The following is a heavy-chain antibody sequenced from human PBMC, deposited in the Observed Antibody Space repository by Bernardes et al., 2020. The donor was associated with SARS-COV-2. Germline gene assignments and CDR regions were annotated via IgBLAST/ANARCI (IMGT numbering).Heavy chain of an antibody. J-gene: IGHJ4*02. V-gene: IGHV3-23*01. CDR2: ISCGGSNP. CDR1: GFTFSNYA. Sequence: GGSLRLSCAVSGFTFSNYAMSWVRQAPGTGLEWVSAISCGGSNPFYADSARGRFTVSRDNSKNTLYLQMSSLSAEDTAVYFCSRESSGGKCGSREGYYLDNWGQGTLGTVSS. CDR3: SRESSGGKCGSREGYYLDN. D-gene: IGHD2-15*01.